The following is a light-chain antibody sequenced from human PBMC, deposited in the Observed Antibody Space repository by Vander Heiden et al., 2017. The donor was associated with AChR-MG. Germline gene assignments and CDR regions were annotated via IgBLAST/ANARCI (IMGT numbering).Light chain of an antibody. Sequence: SYELTQPPSASVSPGQTASITCSGDKLGDKYACWYRQKPGQSPGLVIYQDSKRPSGIPERFSGSNSGNTATLTISGTQAMDEADYYCQAWDSSTHVVFGGGTKLTVL. V-gene: IGLV3-1*01. CDR2: QDS. CDR1: KLGDKY. CDR3: QAWDSSTHVV. J-gene: IGLJ2*01.